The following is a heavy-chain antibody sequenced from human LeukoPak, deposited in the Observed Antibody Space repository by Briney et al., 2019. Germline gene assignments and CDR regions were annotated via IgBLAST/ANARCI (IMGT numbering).Heavy chain of an antibody. V-gene: IGHV1-18*01. J-gene: IGHJ5*02. CDR1: GYTFTSYG. CDR3: ARDRIVVVPAANVWFDP. CDR2: ISAYNGNT. Sequence: ASVKVSCKASGYTFTSYGISWVRQAPGQGLEWMGWISAYNGNTNYAQKLQGRVTMTTDTSTSTAYMELRSLRSDDTAVYYCARDRIVVVPAANVWFDPWGQGTLVTVSS. D-gene: IGHD2-2*01.